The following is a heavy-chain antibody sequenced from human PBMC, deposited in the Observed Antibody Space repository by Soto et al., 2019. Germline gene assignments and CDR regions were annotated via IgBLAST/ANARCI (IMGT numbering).Heavy chain of an antibody. CDR3: ARHRGENVPYGLDV. CDR2: IYYSGST. Sequence: SETLSLTCTVSGGSISSSSYYWGWIRQPPGKGLEWIGSIYYSGSTYYNPSLKSRVTISVDTSKNQFSLKLSSVTAEDTAVYYCARHRGENVPYGLDVWGQGTTVTVSS. J-gene: IGHJ6*02. D-gene: IGHD1-1*01. CDR1: GGSISSSSYY. V-gene: IGHV4-39*01.